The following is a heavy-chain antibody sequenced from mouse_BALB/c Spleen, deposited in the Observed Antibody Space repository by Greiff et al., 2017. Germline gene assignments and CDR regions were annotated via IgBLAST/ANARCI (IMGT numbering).Heavy chain of an antibody. J-gene: IGHJ3*01. CDR2: ISNGGGST. CDR3: ASHYGNYEAWFAY. CDR1: GFTFSSYT. Sequence: EVKLVESGGGLVQPGGSLKLSCAASGFTFSSYTMSWVRQTPEKRLEWVAYISNGGGSTYYPDTVKGRFTISRDNAKNTLYLQMSSLKSEDTAMYYCASHYGNYEAWFAYWGQGTLVTVSA. V-gene: IGHV5-12-2*01. D-gene: IGHD2-1*01.